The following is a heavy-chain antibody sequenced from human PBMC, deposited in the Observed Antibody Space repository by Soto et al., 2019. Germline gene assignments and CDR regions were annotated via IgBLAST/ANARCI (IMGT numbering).Heavy chain of an antibody. Sequence: QVQLVQSGAEVKKPGASVKVSCKASGYTFTSYYMHWVRQAPGQGLEWMGIINPSRGSTTYAQKLQGRVTMTRETSASTVYMEVSSLGSEDTAVYFCARVGGYSYGGVDYWGQGTVVTVSS. V-gene: IGHV1-46*04. D-gene: IGHD5-18*01. J-gene: IGHJ4*02. CDR3: ARVGGYSYGGVDY. CDR2: INPSRGST. CDR1: GYTFTSYY.